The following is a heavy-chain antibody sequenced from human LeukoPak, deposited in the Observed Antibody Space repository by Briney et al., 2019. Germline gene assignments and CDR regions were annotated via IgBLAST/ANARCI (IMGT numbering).Heavy chain of an antibody. Sequence: GGSLRLSCAASGFTFSSYAMAWVRQAPGKGLEWGPAISSSGDNTYYADSVKGRFTISRDNSKNTLYLQLNSLRAGDTALYYCARERRDFGDPLDYWGQGTLVTVSS. J-gene: IGHJ4*02. V-gene: IGHV3-23*01. D-gene: IGHD4-17*01. CDR1: GFTFSSYA. CDR2: ISSSGDNT. CDR3: ARERRDFGDPLDY.